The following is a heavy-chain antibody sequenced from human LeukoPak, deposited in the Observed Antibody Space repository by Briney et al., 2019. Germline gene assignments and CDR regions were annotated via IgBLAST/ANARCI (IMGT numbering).Heavy chain of an antibody. V-gene: IGHV3-23*01. CDR3: ARDYADYVGYFFFDY. CDR2: ICGGGETT. D-gene: IGHD4-17*01. J-gene: IGHJ4*02. CDR1: GFTFNNYA. Sequence: GGSLRLSCAASGFTFNNYAMNWVRQAAGKGLEWVASICGGGETTYYADSAKGRFTISRDNSQNTLYLQMNSLRAEDTAVYYCARDYADYVGYFFFDYWGQGTLVTVSS.